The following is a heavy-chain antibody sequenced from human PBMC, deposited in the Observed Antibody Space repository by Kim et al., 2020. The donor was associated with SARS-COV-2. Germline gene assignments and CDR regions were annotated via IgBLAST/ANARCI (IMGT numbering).Heavy chain of an antibody. CDR2: ISGSGYTR. V-gene: IGHV3-23*01. CDR1: GSTFNNYA. Sequence: GGSLRLSCAASGSTFNNYAMSWVRQAPGKGLEWVSDISGSGYTRNYADSVKGRFTISRDNSRSTLYLEMNSLRAEDSALYYCAKHMGKVGDYFDYWGQGTLVTVSS. J-gene: IGHJ4*02. CDR3: AKHMGKVGDYFDY. D-gene: IGHD2-15*01.